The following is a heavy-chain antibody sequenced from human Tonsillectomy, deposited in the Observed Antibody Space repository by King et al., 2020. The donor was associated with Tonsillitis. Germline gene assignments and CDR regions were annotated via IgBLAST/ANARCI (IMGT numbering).Heavy chain of an antibody. V-gene: IGHV3-48*04. CDR1: GFTFSSYS. CDR3: ARAPSYDVWSGYYNYYYYYNMDV. D-gene: IGHD3-3*01. J-gene: IGHJ6*02. Sequence: VQLVESGGGLVQPGGSLRLSCAASGFTFSSYSMNWVRQAPGKGLEWVSHISSSSTTIYYADSVKGRFTISRDNAKNSMYLQMNSLRAEDTAVYYCARAPSYDVWSGYYNYYYYYNMDVWGQGTTVTVSS. CDR2: ISSSSTTI.